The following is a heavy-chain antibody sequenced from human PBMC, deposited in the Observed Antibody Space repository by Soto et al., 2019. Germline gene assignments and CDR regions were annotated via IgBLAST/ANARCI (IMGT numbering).Heavy chain of an antibody. Sequence: GGSLRLSCAASGFTFSSYGMHWVRQAPGKGLEWVAVISYDGSNKYYADTMKGRFTISRDNSKNTLYLQTNSLKTYDTVVYYCAKKYSSGWRNYFDYWGRGTLVTVSS. CDR2: ISYDGSNK. CDR3: AKKYSSGWRNYFDY. V-gene: IGHV3-30*18. D-gene: IGHD6-19*01. CDR1: GFTFSSYG. J-gene: IGHJ4*02.